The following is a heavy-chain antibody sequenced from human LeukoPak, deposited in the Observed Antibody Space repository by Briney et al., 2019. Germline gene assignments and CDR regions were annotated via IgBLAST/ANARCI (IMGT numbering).Heavy chain of an antibody. CDR3: ARFYANEWELPH. CDR1: GFTFSSYG. D-gene: IGHD1-26*01. V-gene: IGHV3-30*03. J-gene: IGHJ4*02. CDR2: ISYDGSNK. Sequence: QPGGSLRLSCAASGFTFSSYGMHWVRQAPGKGLEWVAVISYDGSNKYYADSVKGRFTISRDNAKNTLYLQMNSLRAEDTAVYYCARFYANEWELPHWGQGTLVTVSS.